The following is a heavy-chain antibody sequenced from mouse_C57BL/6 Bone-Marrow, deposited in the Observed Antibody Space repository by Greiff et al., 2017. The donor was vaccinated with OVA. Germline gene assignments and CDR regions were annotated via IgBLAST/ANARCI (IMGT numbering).Heavy chain of an antibody. J-gene: IGHJ3*01. V-gene: IGHV5-6*02. Sequence: EVKLVESGEDLVKPGGSLKLSCAASGFTFSSYGMSWVRQTPDKRLEWVATISSGGSYTYYPDSVKGRFTISRDNAKNTLYLQMSSLKSEDTAMYYCARTPHYAWFAYWGQGTLVTVSA. CDR3: ARTPHYAWFAY. CDR2: ISSGGSYT. D-gene: IGHD1-1*01. CDR1: GFTFSSYG.